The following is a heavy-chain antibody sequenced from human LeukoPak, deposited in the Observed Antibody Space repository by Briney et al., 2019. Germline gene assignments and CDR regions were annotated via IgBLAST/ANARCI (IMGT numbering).Heavy chain of an antibody. CDR3: ARVLEDSSGYGPVPPGV. Sequence: GGSLRLSWEAPGSTFIGNGMHWVRQPPGKGLEGGAVIWYDGSNKYYADSVKGRFTISRDNSKNTLYLQMNSLRAEDTAVYYCARVLEDSSGYGPVPPGVWGQGTLVTVSS. D-gene: IGHD3-22*01. CDR2: IWYDGSNK. CDR1: GSTFIGNG. V-gene: IGHV3-33*01. J-gene: IGHJ4*02.